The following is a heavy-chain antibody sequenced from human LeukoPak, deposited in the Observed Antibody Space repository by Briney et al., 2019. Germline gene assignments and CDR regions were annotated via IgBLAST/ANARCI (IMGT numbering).Heavy chain of an antibody. CDR2: IYYSGST. CDR3: ARDTYYYDSSGQDGAFDI. V-gene: IGHV4-59*01. CDR1: GGSISSYY. J-gene: IGHJ3*02. D-gene: IGHD3-22*01. Sequence: SETLSLTCTVSGGSISSYYWSWILQPPGKGLEWIGYIYYSGSTNYNPSLKSRVTISVDTSKNQYSLKLSSVTAADTAVYYCARDTYYYDSSGQDGAFDIWGQGTMVTVSS.